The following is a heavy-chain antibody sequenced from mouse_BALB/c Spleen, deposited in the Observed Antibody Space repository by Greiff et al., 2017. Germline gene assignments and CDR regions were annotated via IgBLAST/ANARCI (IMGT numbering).Heavy chain of an antibody. CDR3: APIYDGYYAFDY. CDR1: GYTFTSYW. D-gene: IGHD2-3*01. CDR2: INPSTGYT. Sequence: QVHVKQSGAELAKPGASVKMSCKASGYTFTSYWMHWVKQRPGQGLEWIGYINPSTGYTEYNQKFKDKATLTADKSSSTAYMQLSSLTSEDSAVYYCAPIYDGYYAFDYWGQGTTLTVSS. J-gene: IGHJ2*01. V-gene: IGHV1-7*01.